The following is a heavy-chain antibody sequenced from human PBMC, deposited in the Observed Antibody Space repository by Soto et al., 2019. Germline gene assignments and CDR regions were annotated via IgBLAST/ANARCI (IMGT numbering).Heavy chain of an antibody. Sequence: QVQLVQSGAEEKKPGASVKVSCKASGYTFTSYAMHWVRQAPGQRLEWMGWINAGNGNTKYSQKFQGRVTITRDTSASTTYMELSSLRSEDTAVYYCARGPTFGYFDLWGRGTLVTVSS. CDR1: GYTFTSYA. D-gene: IGHD3-16*01. CDR2: INAGNGNT. CDR3: ARGPTFGYFDL. V-gene: IGHV1-3*05. J-gene: IGHJ2*01.